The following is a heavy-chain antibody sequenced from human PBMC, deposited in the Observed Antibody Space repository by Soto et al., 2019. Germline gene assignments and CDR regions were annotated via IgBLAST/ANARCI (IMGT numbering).Heavy chain of an antibody. Sequence: SETLSLTCAVYGGSFSGYYWSWIRQPPGKGLEWIGEINHSGSTNYNPSLKSRVTISVDTSKNQFSLKLSSVTAADTAVYYCARGLAARLIVFRGVAWVDTWGQGTMVT. CDR3: ARGLAARLIVFRGVAWVDT. J-gene: IGHJ5*02. D-gene: IGHD6-6*01. CDR2: INHSGST. V-gene: IGHV4-34*01. CDR1: GGSFSGYY.